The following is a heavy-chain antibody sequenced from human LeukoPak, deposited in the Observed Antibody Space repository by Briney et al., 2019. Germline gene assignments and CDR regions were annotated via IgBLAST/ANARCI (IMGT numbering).Heavy chain of an antibody. Sequence: ASVKVSCKASGYTFTSYSMNWVRQAPGQGLEWMGWINTDTGNPTYAQDFTGRFVFSLDTSVSTAYLQISSLKAEDTAVYYCARGWHQLADLVFDYWGQGTLVTVSS. CDR2: INTDTGNP. CDR1: GYTFTSYS. CDR3: ARGWHQLADLVFDY. D-gene: IGHD6-13*01. J-gene: IGHJ4*02. V-gene: IGHV7-4-1*02.